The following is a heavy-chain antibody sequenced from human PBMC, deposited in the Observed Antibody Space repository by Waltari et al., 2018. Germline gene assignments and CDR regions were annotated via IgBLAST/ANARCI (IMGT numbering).Heavy chain of an antibody. J-gene: IGHJ6*02. CDR2: ISYNERNI. CDR3: VRDFCDRTKCHGMDV. CDR1: ELTFSSYA. V-gene: IGHV3-30*01. Sequence: QVQLVESGGGGVQPGRSLRLSCAASELTFSSYAITWVRQAPGKGREWWAVISYNERNISYVDSVKGRFTISRDNSKKTLYLQMNSLRPEDTAMYYCVRDFCDRTKCHGMDVWGQGTTVTVSS. D-gene: IGHD3-22*01.